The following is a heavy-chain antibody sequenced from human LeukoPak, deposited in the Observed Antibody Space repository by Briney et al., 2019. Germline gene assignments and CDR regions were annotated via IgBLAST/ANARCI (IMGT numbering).Heavy chain of an antibody. CDR2: ISSSSSYI. J-gene: IGHJ4*02. CDR3: ARNKKGDRYTYGHDY. V-gene: IGHV3-21*01. CDR1: GFTFSSYS. D-gene: IGHD5-18*01. Sequence: GGSLRLSCAASGFTFSSYSMNWVRQAPGKGLEWVSSISSSSSYIYYADSVKGRFTISRDNAKNSLYLQMNSLRAEDTAVYYCARNKKGDRYTYGHDYWGQGTLVTVSS.